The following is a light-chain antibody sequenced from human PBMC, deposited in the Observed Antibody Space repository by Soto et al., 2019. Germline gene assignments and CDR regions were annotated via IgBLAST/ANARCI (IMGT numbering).Light chain of an antibody. CDR1: QSISSNY. Sequence: IRLKQSLAALSLSTGEGATLSCRASQSISSNYLAWYHQRPGQAPRLLIYGASSRATDIPDRFRGSGSGRDFVLNISRLEPEDFGMYYCQQYSSSPRTFCQVSNVAI. J-gene: IGKJ1*01. CDR2: GAS. V-gene: IGKV3-20*01. CDR3: QQYSSSPRT.